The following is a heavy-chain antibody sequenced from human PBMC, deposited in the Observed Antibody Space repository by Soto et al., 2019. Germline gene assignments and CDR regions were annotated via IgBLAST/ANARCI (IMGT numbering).Heavy chain of an antibody. D-gene: IGHD3-10*01. Sequence: GESLKISCKGSGYSFTSYWIGWVRQMPGKGLEWMGIIYPGDSDTRYSPSFQGQVTISADKSISTAYLQWSGLKASDTAMYYCARQLITMVRGVIIAYFDYWGQGTLVTVSS. CDR3: ARQLITMVRGVIIAYFDY. CDR2: IYPGDSDT. V-gene: IGHV5-51*01. J-gene: IGHJ4*02. CDR1: GYSFTSYW.